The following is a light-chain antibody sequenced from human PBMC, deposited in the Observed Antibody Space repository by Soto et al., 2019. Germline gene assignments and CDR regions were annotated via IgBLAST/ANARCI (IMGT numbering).Light chain of an antibody. CDR3: QQTYNTPLT. CDR1: QNVASY. J-gene: IGKJ4*01. Sequence: DIQMTQSPSSLSASVGDKVTITCRASQNVASYLNWYQQKLGTAPKVLIYATSTLKTGVPSLFSGSGSGTEFILTITSLQPEDFATYYCQQTYNTPLTFGGGTKVEIK. CDR2: ATS. V-gene: IGKV1-39*01.